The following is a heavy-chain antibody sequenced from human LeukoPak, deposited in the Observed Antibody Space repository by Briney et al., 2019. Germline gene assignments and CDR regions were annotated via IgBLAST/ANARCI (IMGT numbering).Heavy chain of an antibody. CDR3: ARVVVPAAIYYYYGMDV. CDR1: GYTSTGYY. V-gene: IGHV1-2*06. CDR2: INPNSGGT. D-gene: IGHD2-2*01. Sequence: GASVKVSCKASGYTSTGYYMHWVRQAPGQGLEWMGRINPNSGGTNYAQKFQGRVTMTRDTSISTAYMELSRLRSDDTAVYYCARVVVPAAIYYYYGMDVWGQGTTVTVSS. J-gene: IGHJ6*02.